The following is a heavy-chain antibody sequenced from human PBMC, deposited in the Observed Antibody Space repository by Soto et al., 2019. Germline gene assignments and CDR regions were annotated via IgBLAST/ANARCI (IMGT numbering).Heavy chain of an antibody. CDR1: GFSISTDSAA. V-gene: IGHV6-1*01. CDR2: TYYRSGWSR. Sequence: PSQTLSLTCDISGFSISTDSAAWNWIRQSPSRGLEWLGRTYYRSGWSREYAVSVRGRITINPDTSKNQFSLQLNSVTPEDTAVYYCARAYSSGWFSYSDFWGQGTLVTVSS. D-gene: IGHD6-19*01. J-gene: IGHJ4*02. CDR3: ARAYSSGWFSYSDF.